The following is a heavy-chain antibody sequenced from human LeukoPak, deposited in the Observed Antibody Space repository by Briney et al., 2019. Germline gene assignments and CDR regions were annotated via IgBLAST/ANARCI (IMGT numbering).Heavy chain of an antibody. CDR1: GGSFSGYY. CDR2: ISWDDDK. CDR3: SRSGSSGGRPFDF. D-gene: IGHD3-10*01. Sequence: TLSLTCAVYGGSFSGYYWSWIRQPPGKGLEWLARISWDDDKYYSTSLKTRLTISKDTSKNQVVLTMTNMDPVDTATYYCSRSGSSGGRPFDFWGQGTMVTVSS. J-gene: IGHJ3*01. V-gene: IGHV2-70*11.